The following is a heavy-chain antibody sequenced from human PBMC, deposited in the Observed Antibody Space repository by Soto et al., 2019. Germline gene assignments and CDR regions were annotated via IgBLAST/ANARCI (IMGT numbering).Heavy chain of an antibody. D-gene: IGHD3-22*01. Sequence: GGSLRLSCAASGFIFSSYAMQWVRQAPGKGLEWVAVISSDGSTKYYADSVKGRFTIARDNSKHMVFLQMNSLRTEDTAVYYCGRELRLFGGFDYWGQGTLVTVSS. CDR1: GFIFSSYA. CDR3: GRELRLFGGFDY. CDR2: ISSDGSTK. J-gene: IGHJ4*02. V-gene: IGHV3-30*03.